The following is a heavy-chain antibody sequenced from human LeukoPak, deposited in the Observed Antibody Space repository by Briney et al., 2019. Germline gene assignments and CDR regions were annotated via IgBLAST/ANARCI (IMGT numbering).Heavy chain of an antibody. J-gene: IGHJ4*02. V-gene: IGHV3-74*01. CDR3: AREGTLLLWFGELSAEFDY. D-gene: IGHD3-10*01. Sequence: LPGGSLRLSCAASGFTFSSYWMHWVRQAPGKGLVWVSRINSDGSSTSYADSVKGRFTISRDNAKNTLYLQMNSLRAEDTAVYYCAREGTLLLWFGELSAEFDYWGQGTLVAVSS. CDR1: GFTFSSYW. CDR2: INSDGSST.